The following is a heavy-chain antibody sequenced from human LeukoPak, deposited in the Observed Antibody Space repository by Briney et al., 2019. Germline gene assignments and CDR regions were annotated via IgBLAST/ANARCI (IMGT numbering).Heavy chain of an antibody. J-gene: IGHJ3*02. CDR2: IYYSGST. D-gene: IGHD3-3*01. Sequence: PGGSLRLSCAASGFTFSSYSMDWVGQPPGKGLEWIGSIYYSGSTYYNPSLKSRVTISVDTSKNQFSLKLSSVTAAGTAVYYCARHSFPYYDFWSGYKNAFDIWGQGTMVTVSS. V-gene: IGHV4-39*01. CDR1: GFTFSSYS. CDR3: ARHSFPYYDFWSGYKNAFDI.